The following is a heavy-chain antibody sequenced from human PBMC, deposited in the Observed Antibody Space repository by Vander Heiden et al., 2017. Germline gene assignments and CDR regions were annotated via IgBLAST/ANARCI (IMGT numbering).Heavy chain of an antibody. J-gene: IGHJ6*02. CDR1: GASHSTYY. V-gene: IGHV4-59*01. CDR2: IYYRGNT. D-gene: IGHD4-17*01. CDR3: ARAGVTTIKATNMDV. Sequence: QVQFQDSGPALVQPSETLSRPCTVSGASHSTYYWSWTPQSPRKGLECIGDIYYRGNTNYNSSLKSRLTLSIDTSKNQFSLNLRSVTAADTAVYYCARAGVTTIKATNMDVWGQGTTVTVSS.